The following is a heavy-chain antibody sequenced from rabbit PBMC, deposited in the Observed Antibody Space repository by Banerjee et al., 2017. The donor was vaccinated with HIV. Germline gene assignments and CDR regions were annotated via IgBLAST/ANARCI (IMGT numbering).Heavy chain of an antibody. CDR2: ISTGDGIT. D-gene: IGHD6-1*01. CDR3: ARAGYASYGYLTGLDL. CDR1: GFSFSSSYY. J-gene: IGHJ6*01. Sequence: QSLEESGGDLVKPGASLTLTCTASGFSFSSSYYMCWVRQAPGKGLEWIGCISTGDGITYYASWAKGRFTISKTSSTTVTLQMTSLTAADTATYFCARAGYASYGYLTGLDLWGPGTLVTVS. V-gene: IGHV1S40*01.